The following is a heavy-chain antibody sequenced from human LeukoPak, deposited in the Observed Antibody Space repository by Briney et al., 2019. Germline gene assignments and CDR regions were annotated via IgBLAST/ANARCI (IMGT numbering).Heavy chain of an antibody. V-gene: IGHV1-18*01. CDR1: GYTFTSYG. CDR3: ARKSSQGNAGYFQH. Sequence: ASVKVSCKASGYTFTSYGISWVRQAPGQGLEWMGWISAYNGNTNYAQKLQGRVTMTRDTSTSTVFMELSRLRSEDTAVYYCARKSSQGNAGYFQHWGQGTLVTVSS. CDR2: ISAYNGNT. J-gene: IGHJ1*01.